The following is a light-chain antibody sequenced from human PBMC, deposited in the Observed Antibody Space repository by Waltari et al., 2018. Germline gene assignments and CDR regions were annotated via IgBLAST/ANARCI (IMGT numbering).Light chain of an antibody. CDR3: SSYTSSSTFVVV. CDR2: DVS. V-gene: IGLV2-14*01. J-gene: IGLJ2*01. CDR1: SSAVGGYNY. Sequence: QSALTQPASVSGSPGQSITISCTGTSSAVGGYNYVSWYQQHPGKAPKLMIYDVSKRPSGVSNRFSGSKSGNTASLTISGLQAEDEADYYCSSYTSSSTFVVVFGGGTKLTVL.